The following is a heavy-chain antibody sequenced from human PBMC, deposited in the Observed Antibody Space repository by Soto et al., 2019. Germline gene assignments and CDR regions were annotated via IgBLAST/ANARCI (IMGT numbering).Heavy chain of an antibody. J-gene: IGHJ6*03. CDR1: GGSFSGYY. Sequence: QVQLQQWGAGLLKPSETLSLTCAVYGGSFSGYYWSWIRHPPGKGLEWIGEINHSGSTAYNTSLMSRVTISVDSSQNQFSLKLSAVTAADTAGYYCARGVQVTVNSYDYYMVVWGKGTTVTVSS. CDR3: ARGVQVTVNSYDYYMVV. V-gene: IGHV4-34*01. D-gene: IGHD4-17*01. CDR2: INHSGST.